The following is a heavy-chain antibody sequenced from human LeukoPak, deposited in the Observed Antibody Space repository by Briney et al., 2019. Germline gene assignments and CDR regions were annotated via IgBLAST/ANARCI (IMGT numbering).Heavy chain of an antibody. CDR2: IKQDGSEK. CDR3: ARDKSPYYYYGMDV. Sequence: PGGSLRLSCAASGFTFSSYWMSWVRQAPGKGLEWVANIKQDGSEKYYVDSVKGRFTISRDNAKNSLYLQMNSLRAEDTAVYYCARDKSPYYYYGMDVWGQGTTVTVSS. V-gene: IGHV3-7*01. J-gene: IGHJ6*02. CDR1: GFTFSSYW.